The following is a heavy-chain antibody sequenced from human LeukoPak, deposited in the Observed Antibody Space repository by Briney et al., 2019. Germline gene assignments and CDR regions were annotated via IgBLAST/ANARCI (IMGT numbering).Heavy chain of an antibody. V-gene: IGHV3-9*01. Sequence: PGRSLRLSCAASGFTFDDYAMHWVRQAPGKGLEWVSGISWNSGSIGYADSVKGRFTISRDNAKNSLYLQMNSLRAEDAALYYCAKGSVAEGGFDYWGQGTLVTVSS. D-gene: IGHD6-19*01. CDR1: GFTFDDYA. J-gene: IGHJ4*02. CDR3: AKGSVAEGGFDY. CDR2: ISWNSGSI.